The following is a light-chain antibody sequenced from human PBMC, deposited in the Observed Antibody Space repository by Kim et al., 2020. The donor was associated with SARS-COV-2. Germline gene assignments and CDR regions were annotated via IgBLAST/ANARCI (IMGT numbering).Light chain of an antibody. Sequence: SPGQRATHSCRASQSVNSNLAWYQQKPGQAPRILIYGASTRATSIPARFSGSGSGTEFTLTISTLQSEDFAIYYCQQYKNEPPLTFGGGTKVDIK. V-gene: IGKV3-15*01. CDR3: QQYKNEPPLT. J-gene: IGKJ4*01. CDR2: GAS. CDR1: QSVNSN.